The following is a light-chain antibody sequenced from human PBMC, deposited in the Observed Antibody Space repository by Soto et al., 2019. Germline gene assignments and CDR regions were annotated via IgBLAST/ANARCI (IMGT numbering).Light chain of an antibody. CDR1: PSVTSN. CDR3: HQRQSWPRT. J-gene: IGKJ1*01. CDR2: DAS. Sequence: WSYSAATMPLSKPQRATLSGRASPSVTSNLAWYQQALGQAPRLLIYDASNRAAGIPARFSASGSGTDFTLTISYVQPEDFALYYCHQRQSWPRTFCQGAMVDIK. V-gene: IGKV3-11*01.